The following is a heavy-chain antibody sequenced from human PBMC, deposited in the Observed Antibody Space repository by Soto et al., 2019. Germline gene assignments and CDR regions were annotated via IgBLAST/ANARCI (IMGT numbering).Heavy chain of an antibody. Sequence: SLRLSCAASGFTFSSYGMHWVRQAPGKGLEWVAVISYDGSNKYYADSVKGRFTISRDNSKNTLYLQMNSLRAEDTAVYYCAKVLFYYDSSGPLDYWGQGTLVTVSS. D-gene: IGHD3-22*01. J-gene: IGHJ4*02. CDR1: GFTFSSYG. CDR3: AKVLFYYDSSGPLDY. V-gene: IGHV3-30*18. CDR2: ISYDGSNK.